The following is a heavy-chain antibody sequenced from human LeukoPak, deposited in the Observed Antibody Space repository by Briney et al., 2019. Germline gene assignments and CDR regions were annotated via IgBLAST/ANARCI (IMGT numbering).Heavy chain of an antibody. CDR3: ARESSSSWRDFDY. CDR1: RFTFSRYS. V-gene: IGHV3-48*01. Sequence: GGALRLSCAASRFTFSRYSMNWVRPAPGKGLEWVSYISSSSSTIYYTGSVKSRFTISRDNAKNSLYLQMSSLRAEDTAVYYCARESSSSWRDFDYWGQGTLVTVSS. J-gene: IGHJ4*02. D-gene: IGHD6-13*01. CDR2: ISSSSSTI.